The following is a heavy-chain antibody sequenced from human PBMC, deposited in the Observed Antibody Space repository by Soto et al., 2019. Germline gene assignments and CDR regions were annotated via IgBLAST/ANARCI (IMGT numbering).Heavy chain of an antibody. Sequence: QVQLVQSGAEVKKPGASVKVSCKASGYTFTSYGISWVRQAPGQGLEWMGWISAYNGNTNYAQKLQGRVTMTTDTSTTTAYMELRSLRSDDTAVYYCARNGYYDSSGYRSDFDYWGQGTLVTVSS. CDR1: GYTFTSYG. CDR3: ARNGYYDSSGYRSDFDY. V-gene: IGHV1-18*01. CDR2: ISAYNGNT. J-gene: IGHJ4*02. D-gene: IGHD3-22*01.